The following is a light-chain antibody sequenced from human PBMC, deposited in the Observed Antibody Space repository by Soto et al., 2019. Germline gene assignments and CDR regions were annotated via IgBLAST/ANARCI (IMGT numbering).Light chain of an antibody. V-gene: IGKV3-15*01. J-gene: IGKJ2*01. CDR3: QQYNNWPPKHT. CDR2: DAS. CDR1: QSIGNN. Sequence: EIVMTQSPATLSVSPGERVTLSCRASQSIGNNLAWYQHKPGRAPRVLIYDASTRATGVPVRFSGSGSGTEFTLTISSLQSDDFAVYYCQQYNNWPPKHTFGQGTKLEIK.